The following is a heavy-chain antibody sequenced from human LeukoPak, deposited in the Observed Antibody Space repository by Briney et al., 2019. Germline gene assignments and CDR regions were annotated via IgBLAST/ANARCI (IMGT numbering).Heavy chain of an antibody. V-gene: IGHV1-69*05. CDR3: ASSYRSDDYYYMDV. J-gene: IGHJ6*03. Sequence: ASVNVSCKASGCTFSSYAISWVRQAPGQGLEWMGGIIPTFGTANYAQKFQGRVTITTDESTSTAYMELSSLRSEDTAVYYCASSYRSDDYYYMDVWGKGTTVTVSS. CDR2: IIPTFGTA. CDR1: GCTFSSYA. D-gene: IGHD3-10*01.